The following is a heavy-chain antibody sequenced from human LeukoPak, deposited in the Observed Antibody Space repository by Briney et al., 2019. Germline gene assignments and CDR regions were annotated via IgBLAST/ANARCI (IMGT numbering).Heavy chain of an antibody. J-gene: IGHJ2*01. Sequence: GGSLRLSCAASGFTFINHGFHWVRPAPGKGLEWVALIGVDGSKKYYADSLKGRITVSRDNSRNTLDLQMSSLRVEDTSVYYCVVVLVPAAVWQFDLWGRGTLVTVSS. CDR1: GFTFINHG. CDR3: VVVLVPAAVWQFDL. CDR2: IGVDGSKK. V-gene: IGHV3-33*03. D-gene: IGHD2-2*01.